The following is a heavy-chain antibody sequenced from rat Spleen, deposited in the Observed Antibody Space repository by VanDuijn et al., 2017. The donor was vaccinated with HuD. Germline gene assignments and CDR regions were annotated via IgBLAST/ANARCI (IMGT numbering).Heavy chain of an antibody. Sequence: QVQLKESGPGLVQPSQTLSLTCTVSGFSLSNYGVIWVRQSPGKGLEWMGGIWGDGSTNYNSALKSRLSISRDTSKSQVYLKMNSLQTEDTATYYGARHAYGGYEAFDYWGQGVMVTVSS. CDR1: GFSLSNYG. CDR3: ARHAYGGYEAFDY. V-gene: IGHV2-13*01. D-gene: IGHD1-11*01. CDR2: IWGDGST. J-gene: IGHJ2*01.